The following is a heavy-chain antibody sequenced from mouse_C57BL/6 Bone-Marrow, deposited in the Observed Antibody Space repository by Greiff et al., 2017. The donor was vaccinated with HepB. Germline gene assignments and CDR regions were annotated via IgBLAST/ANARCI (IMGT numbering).Heavy chain of an antibody. D-gene: IGHD2-2*01. CDR2: ISDGGSYT. CDR3: ARDTVTPRFAY. V-gene: IGHV5-4*01. J-gene: IGHJ3*01. CDR1: GFTFSSYA. Sequence: EVQGVESGGGLVKPGGSLKLSCAASGFTFSSYAMSWVRQTPEKRLEWVATISDGGSYTYYPDNVKGRFTISRDNAKNNLYLQMSHLKSEDTAMYYCARDTVTPRFAYWGQGTLVTVSA.